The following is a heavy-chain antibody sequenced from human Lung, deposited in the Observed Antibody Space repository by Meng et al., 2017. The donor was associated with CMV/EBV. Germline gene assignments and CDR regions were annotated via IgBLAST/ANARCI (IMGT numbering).Heavy chain of an antibody. Sequence: GGSXRLXCTASGFTFGDYAMSWVRQAPGKGLEWVGFIRSKAYGGTTEFAASVKGRFTISRDDSKSIAYLQMNSLKTEDTAVYFCTRNRGTSYFEFWGLGTXVTVSS. V-gene: IGHV3-49*04. D-gene: IGHD3-16*01. J-gene: IGHJ4*02. CDR1: GFTFGDYA. CDR2: IRSKAYGGTT. CDR3: TRNRGTSYFEF.